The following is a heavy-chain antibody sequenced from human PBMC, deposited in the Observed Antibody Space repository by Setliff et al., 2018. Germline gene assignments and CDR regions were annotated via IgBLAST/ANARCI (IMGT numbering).Heavy chain of an antibody. D-gene: IGHD1-1*01. CDR1: GGSVSSTSYY. CDR2: IYYTGTT. V-gene: IGHV4-39*01. Sequence: PSETLSLTCTVSGGSVSSTSYYWGWIRQPPGKGLERIGTIYYTGTTYYSPSLKSRVTISVDTSKNQFSLRLTSVTAADTAIYYCASRTTGPGGWFDYWGQGALVTVSS. CDR3: ASRTTGPGGWFDY. J-gene: IGHJ5*01.